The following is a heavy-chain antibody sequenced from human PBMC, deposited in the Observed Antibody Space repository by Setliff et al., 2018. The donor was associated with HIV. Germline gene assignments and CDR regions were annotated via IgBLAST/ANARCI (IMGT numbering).Heavy chain of an antibody. D-gene: IGHD3-10*01. CDR3: ASGSPGRHFDY. J-gene: IGHJ4*02. Sequence: PGGSLRLSCAASGFTFRSYSMNWVRLAPGKRLEWVSSISSSSIYIYNADSVKGRFTISRDNAKNSLYLQMNSLRAEGTAVYYCASGSPGRHFDYWGQGTLFTVSS. V-gene: IGHV3-21*01. CDR1: GFTFRSYS. CDR2: ISSSSIYI.